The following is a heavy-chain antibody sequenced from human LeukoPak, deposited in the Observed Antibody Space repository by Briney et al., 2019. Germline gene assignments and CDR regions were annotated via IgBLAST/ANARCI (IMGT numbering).Heavy chain of an antibody. V-gene: IGHV4-59*01. CDR1: GGSISSYY. CDR3: ARYASGSYYYGMDV. CDR2: IYYSGST. J-gene: IGHJ6*02. Sequence: SETLSLTCTVSGGSISSYYWSWIRQPPGKGLEWIGYIYYSGSTNYNPSLKSRVTISVDTSKNQFSLKLSSVTAADTAVYYCARYASGSYYYGMDVWGQGTTVTVSS. D-gene: IGHD3-10*01.